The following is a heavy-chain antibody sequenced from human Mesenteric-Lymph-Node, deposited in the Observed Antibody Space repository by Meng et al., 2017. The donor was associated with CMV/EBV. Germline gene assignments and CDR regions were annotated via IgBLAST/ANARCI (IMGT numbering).Heavy chain of an antibody. Sequence: GGSLRLSCAASGFTFGNYAMSWVRQAPGKGLEWVSAISGSGGSTYYADPVKGRFTFSRDNSKNTLYLQMNSLRAEDTAVYYCAKVVSGEDDAFDFWGQGTMVTVSS. CDR2: ISGSGGST. D-gene: IGHD2-15*01. V-gene: IGHV3-23*01. CDR3: AKVVSGEDDAFDF. CDR1: GFTFGNYA. J-gene: IGHJ3*01.